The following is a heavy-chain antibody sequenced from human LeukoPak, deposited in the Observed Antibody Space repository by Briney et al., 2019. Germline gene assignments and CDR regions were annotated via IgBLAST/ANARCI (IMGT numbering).Heavy chain of an antibody. Sequence: GGSLRLSCAASGIAVSHNYMSWVRQAPGKGLEWVSVIYPGGGTYYADSVKGRFTISRDNSKNTLYLQMNNVTPDDTAVYYCARVDIKIVRGATDHWGQGSLVSVSS. CDR2: IYPGGGT. J-gene: IGHJ4*02. V-gene: IGHV3-66*01. CDR3: ARVDIKIVRGATDH. D-gene: IGHD6-6*01. CDR1: GIAVSHNY.